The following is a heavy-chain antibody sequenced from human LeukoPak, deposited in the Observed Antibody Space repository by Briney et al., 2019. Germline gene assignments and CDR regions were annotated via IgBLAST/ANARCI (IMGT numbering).Heavy chain of an antibody. Sequence: PGGSLRLSCAASGFTFSSYGMHWVRQAPGKGLEWVAVISYDGSTKYYADSVKGRFTISRHNSRNTLYLQMNSLREDTAVYYCAKDSGWYSWWPHGAFDICGQGTMVSVFS. CDR3: AKDSGWYSWWPHGAFDI. D-gene: IGHD1-26*01. J-gene: IGHJ3*02. CDR2: ISYDGSTK. V-gene: IGHV3-30*18. CDR1: GFTFSSYG.